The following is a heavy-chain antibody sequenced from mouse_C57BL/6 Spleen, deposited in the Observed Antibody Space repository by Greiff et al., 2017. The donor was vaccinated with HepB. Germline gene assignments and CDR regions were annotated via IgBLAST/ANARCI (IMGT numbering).Heavy chain of an antibody. CDR1: GYTFTDYY. J-gene: IGHJ2*01. D-gene: IGHD1-1*01. CDR2: INPNNGGT. V-gene: IGHV1-26*01. Sequence: EVQLQQSGPELVKPGASVKISCKASGYTFTDYYMNWVKQSHGKSLEWIGDINPNNGGTSYNQKCKGKATLTVDKSSSTAYLELRSLTSEETAVYYCTRSRALITTVVADYWGQGTTLTVSS. CDR3: TRSRALITTVVADY.